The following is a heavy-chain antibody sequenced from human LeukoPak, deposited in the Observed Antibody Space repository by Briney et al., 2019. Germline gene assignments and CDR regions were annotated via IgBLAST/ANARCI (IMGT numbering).Heavy chain of an antibody. V-gene: IGHV1-24*01. CDR2: FDPEEGET. D-gene: IGHD4-23*01. CDR3: AIPPLTVVTPLDV. CDR1: GHSLAELA. Sequence: GASVKVSCKVSGHSLAELAMHWVRQAPGKGLEWVGGFDPEEGETFYAQEVLGRVSMTEDTSTDTAYMELSSLTSEDTAVYYCAIPPLTVVTPLDVWGQGTTVTVSS. J-gene: IGHJ6*02.